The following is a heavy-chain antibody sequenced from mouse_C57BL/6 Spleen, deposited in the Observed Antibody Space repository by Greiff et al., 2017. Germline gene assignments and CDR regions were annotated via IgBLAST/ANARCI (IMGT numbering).Heavy chain of an antibody. J-gene: IGHJ4*01. CDR2: ISSGSSTI. CDR1: GFTFSDYG. Sequence: EVQGVESGGGFVKPGGSLKLSCAASGFTFSDYGMHWVRQAPEQGLEWVAYISSGSSTIYYADTVKGRFTISRDNAKNTLFLQMTSLRSEDTAMYYCERGYYYGSSPYAMDYWGQGTSVTVSS. CDR3: ERGYYYGSSPYAMDY. V-gene: IGHV5-17*01. D-gene: IGHD1-1*01.